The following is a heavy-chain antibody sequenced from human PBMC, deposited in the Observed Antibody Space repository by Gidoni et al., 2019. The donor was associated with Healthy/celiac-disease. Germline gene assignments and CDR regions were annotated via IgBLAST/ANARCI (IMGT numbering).Heavy chain of an antibody. CDR1: GFTFSSYG. CDR2: ISYDGSNK. V-gene: IGHV3-30*18. D-gene: IGHD3-10*01. CDR3: AKVHRDYYGSGSSYYYYYYGMDV. Sequence: QVQLVESGGGVVQPGRSLRLSCAASGFTFSSYGMPWVRQAPGKGLEWVAVISYDGSNKYYADSVKGRFTISRDNSKNTLYLQMNSLRAEDTAVYYCAKVHRDYYGSGSSYYYYYYGMDVWGQGTTVTVSS. J-gene: IGHJ6*02.